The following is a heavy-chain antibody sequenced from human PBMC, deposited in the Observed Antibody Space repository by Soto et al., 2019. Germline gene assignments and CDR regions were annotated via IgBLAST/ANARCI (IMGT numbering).Heavy chain of an antibody. CDR2: ISGSGGST. CDR3: AKAEQWLVRRGYWFDP. V-gene: IGHV3-23*01. D-gene: IGHD6-19*01. J-gene: IGHJ5*02. CDR1: GFTFSSYA. Sequence: PGGSLRLSCAASGFTFSSYAMSWVRQAPGKGLEWVSAISGSGGSTYYADSVKGRFTISRDNSKNTLYLQMNSLRAEDTAVYYCAKAEQWLVRRGYWFDPWGQGTLVTVS.